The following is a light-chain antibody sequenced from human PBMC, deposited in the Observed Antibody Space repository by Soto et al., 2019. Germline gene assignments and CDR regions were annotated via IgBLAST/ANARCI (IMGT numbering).Light chain of an antibody. CDR1: GSNIGAPYD. Sequence: QSVLTQPPSLSGAPGQRVTISCTGSGSNIGAPYDVHWYQHLPGTAPKLLIYGSTNRPSGVPGRFSGSKSGTSASLAISGLQSGDEADYYCAAWDDSLTGYVFGPGTKVTVL. J-gene: IGLJ1*01. CDR3: AAWDDSLTGYV. V-gene: IGLV1-40*01. CDR2: GST.